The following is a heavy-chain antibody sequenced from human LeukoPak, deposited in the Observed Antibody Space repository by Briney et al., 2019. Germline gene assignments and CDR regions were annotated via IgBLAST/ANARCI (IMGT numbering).Heavy chain of an antibody. CDR1: GYTFTSNY. V-gene: IGHV1-46*01. Sequence: ASVKVSCKASGYTFTSNYIHWVRQAPGQGLEWMGMIYPRDGSTSYAQKFQGRVTVTRDTSTSTVHMELSGLRSEDTAVYYCARSSGSYSRWGQGTLVTVSS. D-gene: IGHD1-26*01. CDR2: IYPRDGST. J-gene: IGHJ4*02. CDR3: ARSSGSYSR.